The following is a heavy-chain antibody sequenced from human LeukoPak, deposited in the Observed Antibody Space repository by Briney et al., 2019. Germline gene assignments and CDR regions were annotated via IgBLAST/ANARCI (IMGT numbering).Heavy chain of an antibody. CDR2: ILPDGRDT. V-gene: IGHV1-2*02. D-gene: IGHD3-10*01. CDR1: GYTFAAHH. CDR3: SGRYGPGPV. J-gene: IGHJ4*02. Sequence: ASVTVSCKASGYTFAAHHIHSVRQAPGQGLEWMGWILPDGRDTKYSQKFQDRMTLTTDTSTNTAYMELSSLIPDDTAVYYCSGRYGPGPVWGQGTLISASP.